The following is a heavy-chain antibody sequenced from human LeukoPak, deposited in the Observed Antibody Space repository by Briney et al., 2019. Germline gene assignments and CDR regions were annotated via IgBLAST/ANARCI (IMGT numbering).Heavy chain of an antibody. V-gene: IGHV4-59*01. D-gene: IGHD4-17*01. Sequence: SETLSLTCTVSGGSISSYYWSWIRQPPGKGLEWIGYIYYSGSTNYNPSLKSRVTISVDTSKNQFSLKLSSVTAADTAVYYCARSMTTMTPWDFFYNGMDVWGQGTTVTVSS. CDR1: GGSISSYY. CDR3: ARSMTTMTPWDFFYNGMDV. CDR2: IYYSGST. J-gene: IGHJ6*02.